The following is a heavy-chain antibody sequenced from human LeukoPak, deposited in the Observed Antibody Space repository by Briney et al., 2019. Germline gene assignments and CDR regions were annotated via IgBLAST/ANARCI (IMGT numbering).Heavy chain of an antibody. CDR1: GGFVNYYY. V-gene: IGHV4-59*08. CDR2: IHYSGST. D-gene: IGHD2-8*01. J-gene: IGHJ5*02. CDR3: ARQAPGNDAHRFDP. Sequence: PSETLSLTCTVSGGFVNYYYWRWIRQPPGKDLEWIGSIHYSGSTNYNPSLKSRVTLSIATSNNEFYLKLSSVTAADTAMYYCARQAPGNDAHRFDPWGQGTLVTVSS.